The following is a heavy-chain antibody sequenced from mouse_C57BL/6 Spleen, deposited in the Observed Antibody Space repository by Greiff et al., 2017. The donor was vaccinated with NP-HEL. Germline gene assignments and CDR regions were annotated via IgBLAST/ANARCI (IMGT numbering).Heavy chain of an antibody. CDR3: ARGPDLLSPYYFDY. D-gene: IGHD2-1*01. CDR2: INPNNGGT. J-gene: IGHJ2*01. Sequence: VQLQQSGPELVKPGASVKIPCKASGYTFTDYNMDWVKQSHGKSLEWIGDINPNNGGTIYNQKFKGKATLTVDKSSSTAYMELRSLTSEDTAVYYCARGPDLLSPYYFDYWGQGTTLTVSS. CDR1: GYTFTDYN. V-gene: IGHV1-18*01.